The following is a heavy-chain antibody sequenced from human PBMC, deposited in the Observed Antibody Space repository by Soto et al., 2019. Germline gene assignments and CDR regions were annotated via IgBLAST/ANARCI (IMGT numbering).Heavy chain of an antibody. CDR2: IYYSGST. CDR1: GGSISSGGYY. CDR3: ARLMVLDYYGMDV. D-gene: IGHD2-8*01. J-gene: IGHJ6*02. V-gene: IGHV4-31*03. Sequence: SETLSLTCTVSGGSISSGGYYWSWIRQHPGKGLEWIGYIYYSGSTYYNPSLKSRVTISVDTSKNQFSLKLSSVTAADTAVYYCARLMVLDYYGMDVWGQGTTVTVS.